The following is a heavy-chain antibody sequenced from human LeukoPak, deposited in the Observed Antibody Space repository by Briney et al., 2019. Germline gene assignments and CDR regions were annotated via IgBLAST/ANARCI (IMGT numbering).Heavy chain of an antibody. Sequence: PGGSLRLSCTASGFNFSTYWMHWARDGPGKGLVWVSRIKTYGSSTSYANSVKGRFTISRDSANNKLYLQMNTLRAEDTAVYYCATVSVGVRFDYWGQGALVAVSS. D-gene: IGHD3-16*01. J-gene: IGHJ4*02. CDR3: ATVSVGVRFDY. V-gene: IGHV3-74*01. CDR1: GFNFSTYW. CDR2: IKTYGSST.